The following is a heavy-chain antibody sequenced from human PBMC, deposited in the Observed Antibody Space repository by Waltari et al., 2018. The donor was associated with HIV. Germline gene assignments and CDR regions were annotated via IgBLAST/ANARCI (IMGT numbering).Heavy chain of an antibody. D-gene: IGHD3-10*01. V-gene: IGHV1-18*01. CDR3: ARDDRFPAYGSVTGVSFDH. Sequence: IQLVQSGAEVKKPGATVKVSCKASGYTFTNYGVSWVRQAPGQGLEWMGWIGAKRGNTNYAQKFQDRVTITADTSTDTSYLEVTNLRSDDTAVYFCARDDRFPAYGSVTGVSFDHWGQGTLVNVSS. CDR1: GYTFTNYG. J-gene: IGHJ4*02. CDR2: IGAKRGNT.